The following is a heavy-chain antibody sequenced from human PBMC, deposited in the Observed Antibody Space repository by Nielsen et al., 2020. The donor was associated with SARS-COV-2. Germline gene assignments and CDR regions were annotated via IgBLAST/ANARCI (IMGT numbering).Heavy chain of an antibody. V-gene: IGHV1-8*01. Sequence: ASVKVSCKAPGYTFTSYAINWVRQATGQGLEWMGWMNPNSGNTAYAQKFQGRVTMTRNTSISTAYMELSSLRVEDTAVYYCARDGVVRGDALDLWGQGTMVTVSS. CDR1: GYTFTSYA. CDR3: ARDGVVRGDALDL. D-gene: IGHD3-10*01. J-gene: IGHJ3*01. CDR2: MNPNSGNT.